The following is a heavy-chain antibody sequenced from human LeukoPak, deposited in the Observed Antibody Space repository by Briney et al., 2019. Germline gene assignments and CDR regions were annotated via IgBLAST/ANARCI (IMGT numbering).Heavy chain of an antibody. J-gene: IGHJ2*01. CDR3: ARHARYFDL. CDR1: GGSISSYY. CDR2: ITYSWTT. Sequence: SETLSLTCTVSGGSISSYYWTWIRQPPGKGLEWIGYITYSWTTHYNPSLMSRVTISLDMSKNQFSLNLRSVTASDTAVYYCARHARYFDLWGRGALVTVSS. V-gene: IGHV4-59*08.